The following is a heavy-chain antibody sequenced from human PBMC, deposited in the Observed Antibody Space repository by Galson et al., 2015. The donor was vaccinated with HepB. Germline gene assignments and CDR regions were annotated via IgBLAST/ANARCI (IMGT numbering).Heavy chain of an antibody. CDR1: GFTFSNYS. Sequence: LRLSCAASGFTFSNYSMNWVRQGPGKGLEWVSSISTSGTYIYYADSVQGRFTTSRDNAKNSLYLQMNGLRAEDTAMYYCARGRRCTSSSCYGGGDYWGQGTLVTVSS. J-gene: IGHJ4*02. CDR3: ARGRRCTSSSCYGGGDY. CDR2: ISTSGTYI. V-gene: IGHV3-21*01. D-gene: IGHD2-2*01.